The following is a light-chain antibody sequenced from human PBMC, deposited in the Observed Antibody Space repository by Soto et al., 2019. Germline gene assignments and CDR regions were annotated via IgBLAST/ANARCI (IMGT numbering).Light chain of an antibody. J-gene: IGLJ2*01. Sequence: QSALTQPPSVSGSPGQSVTISCTGTSSDVGSYDRVSWYQQPPGTAPKLMIYDVSNRPSGVPDRFSGSKSGNTASLTTSGLQAEDEAAYYCTSDTSSSTVVFGGGTKLTVL. CDR3: TSDTSSSTVV. CDR2: DVS. V-gene: IGLV2-18*03. CDR1: SSDVGSYDR.